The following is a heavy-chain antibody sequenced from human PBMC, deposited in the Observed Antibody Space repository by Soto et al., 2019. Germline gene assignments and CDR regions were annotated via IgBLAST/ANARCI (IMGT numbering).Heavy chain of an antibody. Sequence: SETLSLTCTVSGGSISTGSYYWGWIRQPPGKGLEWIGSFYFTGNTYYNPSLESRVTISVDRSKNQFSLKMSSVTAADMAVYYCARHLTTAAIDYWGQGTLVTVSS. CDR2: FYFTGNT. J-gene: IGHJ4*02. CDR3: ARHLTTAAIDY. V-gene: IGHV4-39*01. D-gene: IGHD4-17*01. CDR1: GGSISTGSYY.